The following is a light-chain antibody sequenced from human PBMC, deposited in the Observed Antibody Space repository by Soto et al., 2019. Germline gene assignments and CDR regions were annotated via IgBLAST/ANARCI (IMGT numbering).Light chain of an antibody. CDR3: QKYSSVPV. CDR1: QGIRNF. J-gene: IGKJ3*01. CDR2: AAS. V-gene: IGKV1-27*01. Sequence: DIQMTQSPTSLSASVGDRVTITCQVSQGIRNFVAWYQQKPGKAPKLLIYAASTLQSGVPSRFSGSGSGTDFTLTINSLQPEDVATYSCQKYSSVPVFGPGTKVEIK.